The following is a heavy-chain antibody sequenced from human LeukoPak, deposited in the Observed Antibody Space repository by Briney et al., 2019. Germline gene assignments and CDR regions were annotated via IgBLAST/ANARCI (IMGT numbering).Heavy chain of an antibody. V-gene: IGHV1-18*01. CDR2: NGAYNGNT. CDR3: ARDPRGLRYFDWLHYYGMDV. Sequence: GASVKVSCKASGYTFTSYGISWVRQAPGQGLEWMGWNGAYNGNTNYAQKLQGRVTMTTDTSTSTAYMELRSLRSDDTAVYYCARDPRGLRYFDWLHYYGMDVWGQGTTVTVSS. CDR1: GYTFTSYG. J-gene: IGHJ6*02. D-gene: IGHD3-9*01.